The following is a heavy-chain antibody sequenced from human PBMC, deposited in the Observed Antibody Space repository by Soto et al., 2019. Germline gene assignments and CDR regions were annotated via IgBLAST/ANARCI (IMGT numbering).Heavy chain of an antibody. Sequence: ASVKVSCKASGYTFTSYYMHWVRQAPGQGLEWMGIINPSGGSTSYAQKFQGRVTMTRDTSTSTVYMELSSLRSEDTAVYYCAKEPYSSNWRFYYGMDVWGQGTTVTVSS. CDR3: AKEPYSSNWRFYYGMDV. CDR2: INPSGGST. CDR1: GYTFTSYY. D-gene: IGHD6-13*01. V-gene: IGHV1-46*01. J-gene: IGHJ6*02.